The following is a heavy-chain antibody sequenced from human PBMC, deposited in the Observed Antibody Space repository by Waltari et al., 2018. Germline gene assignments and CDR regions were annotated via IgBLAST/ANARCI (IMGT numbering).Heavy chain of an antibody. J-gene: IGHJ4*02. Sequence: QVQLQESGPGLVKPSQTLSLTCIFSGGSISRAGSFWTWIRQHPGKGLEWIGYIYYSGNTYYNPSLKSRLIISVDTSKNQFSLKLSSVTAADTAVYYCARGFDFWTGPGYFDSWGQGTLVTVSS. CDR1: GGSISRAGSF. V-gene: IGHV4-31*03. CDR3: ARGFDFWTGPGYFDS. D-gene: IGHD3-3*01. CDR2: IYYSGNT.